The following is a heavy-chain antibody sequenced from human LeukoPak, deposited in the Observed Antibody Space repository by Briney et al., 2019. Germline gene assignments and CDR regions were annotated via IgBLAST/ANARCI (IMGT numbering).Heavy chain of an antibody. J-gene: IGHJ6*03. D-gene: IGHD4-23*01. CDR2: INPNSGGT. V-gene: IGHV1-2*02. CDR3: ARDLGVLSQRARWIHYYMDV. CDR1: GYTFTGYY. Sequence: ASVKVSCKASGYTFTGYYMHWVRQAPGQGLEWMGWINPNSGGTNYAQKFQGRVTMTRDTSISTAYMELSRLRSDDTAVYYCARDLGVLSQRARWIHYYMDVWGKGTTVTVSS.